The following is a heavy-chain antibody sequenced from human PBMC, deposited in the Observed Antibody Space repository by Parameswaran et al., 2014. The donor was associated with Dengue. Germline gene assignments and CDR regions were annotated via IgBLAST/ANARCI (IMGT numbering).Heavy chain of an antibody. D-gene: IGHD3-3*01. V-gene: IGHV5-51*01. CDR3: ARQRGDFWSGYSFDY. CDR2: IYPGDSDT. Sequence: VRQAPGKGLEWMGIIYPGDSDTRYSPSFQGQVTISADKSISTAYLQWSSLKASDTAMYYCARQRGDFWSGYSFDYWGQGTLVTVSS. J-gene: IGHJ4*02.